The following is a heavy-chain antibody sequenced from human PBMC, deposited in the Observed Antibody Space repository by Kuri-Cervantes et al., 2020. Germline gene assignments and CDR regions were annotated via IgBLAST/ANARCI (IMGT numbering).Heavy chain of an antibody. CDR1: GYTFTSYD. CDR3: ARSYDSSGLALDY. CDR2: MNPNSGNT. V-gene: IGHV1-8*01. D-gene: IGHD3-22*01. J-gene: IGHJ4*02. Sequence: ASVKVSCKASGYTFTSYDINWVRQATGQGLEWMGWMNPNSGNTGYAQKFQGRVTMTRDTSISTVYMELSRLRSDDTAVYYCARSYDSSGLALDYWGQGTLVTVSS.